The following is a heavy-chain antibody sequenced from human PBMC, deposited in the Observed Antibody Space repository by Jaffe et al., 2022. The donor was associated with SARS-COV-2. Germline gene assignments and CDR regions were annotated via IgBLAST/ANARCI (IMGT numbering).Heavy chain of an antibody. V-gene: IGHV3-15*01. CDR3: TTSLNGDPAYYYYGMHV. CDR2: IKSKSDGGTT. D-gene: IGHD4-17*01. CDR1: ALTLSNAW. J-gene: IGHJ6*02. Sequence: EVQLVESGGGLVKPGGSLRLSCAASALTLSNAWMNWVRQTPGKGLEWVGRIKSKSDGGTTQHAAPVKGRFSISRDDSKDVVFLQMNSLKTEDTAVYYCTTSLNGDPAYYYYGMHVWGQGTTVIVSS.